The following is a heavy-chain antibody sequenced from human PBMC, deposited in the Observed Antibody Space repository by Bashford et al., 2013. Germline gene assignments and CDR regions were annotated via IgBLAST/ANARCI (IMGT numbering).Heavy chain of an antibody. CDR2: ISAYNGNT. J-gene: IGHJ5*02. CDR1: GYTFTSYG. Sequence: ASVKVSCKASGYTFTSYGISWVRQAPGQGLEWMGWISAYNGNTNYAQKFQGRVTMTRDTSISTAYMELSRLRSDDTAVYYCARGKGSSWYGDGIWFDPWGQGTLVTVSS. D-gene: IGHD6-13*01. CDR3: ARGKGSSWYGDGIWFDP. V-gene: IGHV1-18*01.